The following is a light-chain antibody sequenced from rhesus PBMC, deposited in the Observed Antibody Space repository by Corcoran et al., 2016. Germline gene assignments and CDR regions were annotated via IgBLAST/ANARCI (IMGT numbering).Light chain of an antibody. V-gene: IGKV1S21*01. J-gene: IGKJ1*01. CDR3: LQYNRCPRT. Sequence: DIQMTQSPSSLSASVGDRVTITCRARQGISNYLSWYQKKPGKAPKLLIYDASTLQSGGPSRFSGSGSGTDVTLTISSLLREDFATYYCLQYNRCPRTFGQGTKVEIK. CDR2: DAS. CDR1: QGISNY.